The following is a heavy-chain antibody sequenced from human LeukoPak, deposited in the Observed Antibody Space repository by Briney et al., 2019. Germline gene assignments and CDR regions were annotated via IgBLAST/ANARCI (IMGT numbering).Heavy chain of an antibody. Sequence: SVKVSCKASGYTFTSYGISWVRQAPGQGLEWMGGIIPIFGTANYAQKFQGRVTITADESTSTAYMELSSLRSEDTAVYYCARDRVGLTWTTPFDYWGQGTLVTVSS. CDR1: GYTFTSYG. CDR3: ARDRVGLTWTTPFDY. V-gene: IGHV1-69*13. J-gene: IGHJ4*02. D-gene: IGHD4-17*01. CDR2: IIPIFGTA.